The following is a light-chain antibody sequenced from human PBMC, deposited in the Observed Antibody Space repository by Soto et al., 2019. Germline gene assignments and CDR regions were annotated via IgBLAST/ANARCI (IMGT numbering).Light chain of an antibody. V-gene: IGLV1-40*01. J-gene: IGLJ2*01. CDR2: GNS. CDR3: QSYDSSPSGV. Sequence: QSVLTQPPSVSGAPGQRVTISCTGSSSNIGAGYDVHWYQQLPGTAPKLLIYGNSNRPSGVPDRFSGSKSGTSASLAITGLQAEDEADYYCQSYDSSPSGVFGGGTKVTVL. CDR1: SSNIGAGYD.